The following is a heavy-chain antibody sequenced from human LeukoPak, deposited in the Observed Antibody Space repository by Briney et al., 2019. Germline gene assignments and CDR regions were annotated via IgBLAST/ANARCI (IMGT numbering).Heavy chain of an antibody. CDR3: ARCTKYCSSTTWFDP. Sequence: GESLEISCKGSGYSFTSYWIGWVRQMPGKGLEWMGIIYPGDSDTRYSPSFQGQVTISADKSISTAYLQWSSLKASDTAMYYCARCTKYCSSTTWFDPWGQGTLVTVSS. CDR2: IYPGDSDT. V-gene: IGHV5-51*01. D-gene: IGHD2/OR15-2a*01. J-gene: IGHJ5*02. CDR1: GYSFTSYW.